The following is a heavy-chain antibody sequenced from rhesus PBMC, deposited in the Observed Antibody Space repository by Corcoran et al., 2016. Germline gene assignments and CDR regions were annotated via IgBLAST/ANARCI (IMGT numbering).Heavy chain of an antibody. CDR1: GFTFSDDY. J-gene: IGHJ4*01. Sequence: EVQLAESGGGLVQPGGSLRLSCAASGFTFSDDYMEWVRQAPGKGLEWVGQINPNGGTTFLMDSVKVRFTISRDNAKNTLYLQINSLKIEDTAVYYCTRRQLTPFDYWGQGVLVTVSS. CDR2: INPNGGTT. V-gene: IGHV3-10*01. D-gene: IGHD6-25*01. CDR3: TRRQLTPFDY.